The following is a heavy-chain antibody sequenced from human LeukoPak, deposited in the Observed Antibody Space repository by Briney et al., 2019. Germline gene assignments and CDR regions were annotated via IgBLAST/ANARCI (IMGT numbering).Heavy chain of an antibody. D-gene: IGHD2-21*01. CDR3: ARDVAYSAFDY. CDR1: GITFSNSW. CDR2: IRPDGSEG. J-gene: IGHJ4*02. Sequence: GALKLSCTTSGITFSNSWMSWVRQAPGKGLEWVATIRPDGSEGYYADSVRGRFTISRDNSKNSFYLQMSSLRAEDTGVFYCARDVAYSAFDYWGQGTLVTVSS. V-gene: IGHV3-7*01.